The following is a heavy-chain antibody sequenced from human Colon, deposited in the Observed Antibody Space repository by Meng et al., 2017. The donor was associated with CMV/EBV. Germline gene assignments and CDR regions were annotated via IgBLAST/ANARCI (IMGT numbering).Heavy chain of an antibody. D-gene: IGHD3-10*01. CDR2: INPNSGGT. CDR1: GYTFTGYY. V-gene: IGHV1-2*02. J-gene: IGHJ5*02. CDR3: AREDYMVRGVIIGTIWFDP. Sequence: ASVKVSCKASGYTFTGYYIHWVRQAPGQGLEWMGWINPNSGGTKYAQKFQGRVTMTTDTSISTAYMELSGLRFDDTAVYYCAREDYMVRGVIIGTIWFDPWGQGTLVTVSS.